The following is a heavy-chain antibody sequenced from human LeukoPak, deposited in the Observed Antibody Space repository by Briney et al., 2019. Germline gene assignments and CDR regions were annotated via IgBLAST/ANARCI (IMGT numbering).Heavy chain of an antibody. V-gene: IGHV4-39*01. Sequence: PETLSLTCTISDGSVSSGTYYWGWIRQSPGKGLEWIGSIHYSGSSYYNPSLKSRAAIFVDTSRDQVSMDLSYVTAADTALYYCVRHISANTGYFDSCGQGTLVTVSS. CDR1: DGSVSSGTYY. J-gene: IGHJ4*02. CDR2: IHYSGSS. CDR3: VRHISANTGYFDS.